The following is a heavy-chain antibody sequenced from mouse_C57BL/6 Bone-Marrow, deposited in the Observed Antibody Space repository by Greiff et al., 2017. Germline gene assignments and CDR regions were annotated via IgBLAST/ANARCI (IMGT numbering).Heavy chain of an antibody. CDR3: AIGSAQAPWFAY. CDR2: IHPSDSDT. V-gene: IGHV1-74*01. CDR1: GYTFTSYW. Sequence: QVQLKQPGAELVKPGASVKVSCKASGYTFTSYWMHWVKQRPGQGLEWIGRIHPSDSDTNYNQKFKGKATLTVDKSSSTAYMQLSSLTSEDSAVYYCAIGSAQAPWFAYWGQGTLVTVSA. D-gene: IGHD3-2*02. J-gene: IGHJ3*01.